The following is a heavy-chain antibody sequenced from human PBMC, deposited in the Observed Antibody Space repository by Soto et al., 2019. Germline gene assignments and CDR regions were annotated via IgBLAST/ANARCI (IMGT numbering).Heavy chain of an antibody. Sequence: GGSMRLSCAASGFSFSSYGMHWVRQAPGKGLEWVAVIWYDGSNKYYADSVKGRFTISRDNIKKTRDRQMNSLRAEDTAVYYCARDPRDCTTCYLDYWGQGTLVTVSS. CDR2: IWYDGSNK. D-gene: IGHD2-2*01. J-gene: IGHJ4*02. CDR1: GFSFSSYG. V-gene: IGHV3-33*01. CDR3: ARDPRDCTTCYLDY.